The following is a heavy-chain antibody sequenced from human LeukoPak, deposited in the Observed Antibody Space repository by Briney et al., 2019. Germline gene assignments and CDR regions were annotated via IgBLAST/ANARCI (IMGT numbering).Heavy chain of an antibody. D-gene: IGHD3-10*01. CDR2: IYYSGST. J-gene: IGHJ3*02. CDR1: GGSISSSSYY. V-gene: IGHV4-39*07. Sequence: SETLSLTCTVSGGSISSSSYYWGWIRQPPGKGLEWIGSIYYSGSTYYNPSLKSRVTISVDTSKNQFSLKLSSVTAADTAVYYCARLWFGGSRDAFDIWGQGTMVTVSS. CDR3: ARLWFGGSRDAFDI.